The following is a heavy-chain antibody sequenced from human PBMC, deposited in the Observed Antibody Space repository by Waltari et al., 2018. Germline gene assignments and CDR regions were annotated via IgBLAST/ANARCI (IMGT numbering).Heavy chain of an antibody. V-gene: IGHV3-30*18. CDR3: AKDLNRGYTMYYFDS. CDR1: GFTFSSYG. CDR2: ISYDGSNK. J-gene: IGHJ4*02. Sequence: QVQLVESGRGVVQPGRSLRLSCAASGFTFSSYGMHWVRQAPGKGLEWVAVISYDGSNKYYADSVKGRFTISRDNSKNTLYVQMNSLRAEDTAVYYCAKDLNRGYTMYYFDSWGQGTLVTVSS. D-gene: IGHD5-18*01.